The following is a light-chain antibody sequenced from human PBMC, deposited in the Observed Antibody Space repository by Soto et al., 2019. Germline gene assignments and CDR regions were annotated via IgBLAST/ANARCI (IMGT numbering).Light chain of an antibody. CDR1: QSITTY. CDR2: AAS. CDR3: QQSYSTSST. V-gene: IGKV1-39*01. J-gene: IGKJ2*01. Sequence: DIQMTQSPSSLSASVGDRITITCRASQSITTYLNWYQHKPGKAPVLLIYAASSLQTGVPSRFSGRGSGTDFTLTISSLQPEDCATYYCQQSYSTSSTFGQGTKLEIK.